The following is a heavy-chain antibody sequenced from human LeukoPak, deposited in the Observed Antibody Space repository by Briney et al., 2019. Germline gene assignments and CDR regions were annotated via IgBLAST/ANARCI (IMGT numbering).Heavy chain of an antibody. J-gene: IGHJ4*02. CDR1: GLTFISYA. V-gene: IGHV3-30*04. D-gene: IGHD5-12*01. CDR3: ARARGYSGYALGDY. Sequence: GGSLRLSCAASGLTFISYAMHWVRQAPGKGLEWVAVISYDGSNKYYADSVKGRFTISRDNSKNTLYLQMNSLRAEDTAVYYCARARGYSGYALGDYWGQATLVTVSS. CDR2: ISYDGSNK.